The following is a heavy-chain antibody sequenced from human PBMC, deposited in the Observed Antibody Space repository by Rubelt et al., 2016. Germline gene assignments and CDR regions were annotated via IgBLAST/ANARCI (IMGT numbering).Heavy chain of an antibody. D-gene: IGHD3-16*01. V-gene: IGHV4-59*01. CDR1: GGSITSSY. CDR3: ATSPRSWSYAQFDP. CDR2: IHYSGST. Sequence: QVQLQESGPGLVKPSETLSLTCTVSGGSITSSYLNWIRQPPGKGLEWIGSIHYSGSTSYNPSLKSRVTISVDTSKNQFSRRWRSVTVADTAVYDCATSPRSWSYAQFDPWGQGTLVTVSS. J-gene: IGHJ5*02.